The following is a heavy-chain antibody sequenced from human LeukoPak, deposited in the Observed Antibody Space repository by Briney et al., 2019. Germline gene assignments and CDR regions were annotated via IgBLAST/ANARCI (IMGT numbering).Heavy chain of an antibody. V-gene: IGHV3-33*01. J-gene: IGHJ4*02. CDR3: ARDRGLYSGYDLSYFDY. Sequence: PGGSLRLSCAASGFTFSSYGMRWVRQAPGKGLEWVAVTWYDGSNKYYADSVKGRFTISRDNSKNTLYLQMNSLRAEDTAVYYCARDRGLYSGYDLSYFDYWGQGTLVTVSS. CDR1: GFTFSSYG. CDR2: TWYDGSNK. D-gene: IGHD5-12*01.